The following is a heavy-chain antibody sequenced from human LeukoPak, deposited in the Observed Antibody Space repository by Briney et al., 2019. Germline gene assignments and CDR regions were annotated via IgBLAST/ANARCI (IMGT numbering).Heavy chain of an antibody. CDR2: IYYSGST. CDR3: ARLRGYSYYFDS. Sequence: SQTLSLTCTVSGGSISSGGYYWSWIRQHPGKGLEWIGYIYYSGSTYYNPSLKSRVTISVDRSKNQFSLKLSSVNAADTAVYFCARLRGYSYYFDSWGQGTLVTVSS. CDR1: GGSISSGGYY. J-gene: IGHJ4*02. D-gene: IGHD3-10*01. V-gene: IGHV4-31*03.